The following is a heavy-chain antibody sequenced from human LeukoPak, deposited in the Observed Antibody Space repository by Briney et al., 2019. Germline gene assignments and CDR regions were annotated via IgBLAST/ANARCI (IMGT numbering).Heavy chain of an antibody. CDR2: IYYSGST. CDR3: ASIITVAGEDLNPNWYLDL. V-gene: IGHV4-61*01. Sequence: SETLSLTCTVSGGSVSSGSYYWSWIRQPPGKRLEWIGYIYYSGSTNYNPSLKSRVTISVDTSKNQFSLNLSSVTAADTAAYYCASIITVAGEDLNPNWYLDLWGRGTLVTVSS. CDR1: GGSVSSGSYY. J-gene: IGHJ2*01. D-gene: IGHD6-19*01.